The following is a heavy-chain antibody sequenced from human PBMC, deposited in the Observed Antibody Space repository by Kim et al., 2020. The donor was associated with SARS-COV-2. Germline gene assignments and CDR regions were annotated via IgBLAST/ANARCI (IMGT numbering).Heavy chain of an antibody. D-gene: IGHD3-3*01. CDR1: GYTFTSYY. CDR3: ARGQSLFWSGFYYFDY. CDR2: INPSGGST. J-gene: IGHJ4*02. V-gene: IGHV1-46*01. Sequence: ASVKVSCKASGYTFTSYYMHWVRQAPGQGLEWMGIINPSGGSTSYAQKFQGRVTMTRDTSTSTVYMELSSLRSEDTAVYYCARGQSLFWSGFYYFDYWGQGTLVTVSS.